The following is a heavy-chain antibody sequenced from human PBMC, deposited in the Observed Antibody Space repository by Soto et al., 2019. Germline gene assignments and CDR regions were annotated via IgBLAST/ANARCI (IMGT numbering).Heavy chain of an antibody. Sequence: SETLSLTCAVYGGSFSGYYWSWIRQPPGKGLEWIGEINHSGSTNYNPSLKSRVTISVDTSKNQFSLKLSSVTAADTAVYYCARDLLILCSGGSCQPQFDPWGQGTLVTVSS. CDR3: ARDLLILCSGGSCQPQFDP. D-gene: IGHD2-15*01. J-gene: IGHJ5*02. CDR1: GGSFSGYY. CDR2: INHSGST. V-gene: IGHV4-34*01.